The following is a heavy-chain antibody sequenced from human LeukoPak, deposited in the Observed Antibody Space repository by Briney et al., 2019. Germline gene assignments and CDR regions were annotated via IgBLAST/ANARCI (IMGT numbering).Heavy chain of an antibody. CDR1: GFTFSSYW. V-gene: IGHV3-7*05. Sequence: GGSLRLSCAASGFTFSSYWMNWVRQAPGRGLEWVANIKYNGREKYYVDSVKGRFTISRDNAKNSLYLQMNSLRAEDTAVYYCARDHSEPGVIFDYWGQGSLVTVSS. CDR2: IKYNGREK. J-gene: IGHJ4*02. D-gene: IGHD1-14*01. CDR3: ARDHSEPGVIFDY.